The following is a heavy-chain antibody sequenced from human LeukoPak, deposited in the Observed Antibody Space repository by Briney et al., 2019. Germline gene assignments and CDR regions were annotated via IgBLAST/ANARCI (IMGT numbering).Heavy chain of an antibody. CDR2: ISGSGGST. Sequence: GGSLGLSCAASGFTFSSYAMSWVRQAPGKGLEWVSAISGSGGSTYYADSVKGRFTISRDNSKNTLYLQMNSLRAEDTAVYYCARAVFAGSGSYYNGYWGQGTLVTVSS. D-gene: IGHD3-10*01. CDR3: ARAVFAGSGSYYNGY. CDR1: GFTFSSYA. V-gene: IGHV3-23*01. J-gene: IGHJ4*02.